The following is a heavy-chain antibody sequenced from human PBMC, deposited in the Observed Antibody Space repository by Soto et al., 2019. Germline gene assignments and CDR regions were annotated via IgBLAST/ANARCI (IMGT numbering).Heavy chain of an antibody. CDR3: AKDPGLLWFGGNVDY. J-gene: IGHJ4*02. D-gene: IGHD3-10*01. Sequence: GGSLRLSCAASGFTFSSYGMHWVRQAPGKGLEWVAVISYDGSNKYYADSVKGRFTISRDNSRNTLYLQMNSLRAEDTAVYYCAKDPGLLWFGGNVDYWGQGTLVTVSS. CDR2: ISYDGSNK. CDR1: GFTFSSYG. V-gene: IGHV3-30*18.